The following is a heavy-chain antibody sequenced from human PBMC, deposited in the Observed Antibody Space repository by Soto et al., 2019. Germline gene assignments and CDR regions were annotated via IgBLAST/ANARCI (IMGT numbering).Heavy chain of an antibody. J-gene: IGHJ6*02. V-gene: IGHV1-2*04. CDR1: GYTFTGYY. Sequence: ASVKVSCKASGYTFTGYYMHWVRQAPGQGLEWMGWINPNNGDTNYAEKFQGWVTMTRDTSINIAYMELNRLKFDDTAVYFCARDKEGYYGLDVWGQGTTVTVSS. CDR2: INPNNGDT. CDR3: ARDKEGYYGLDV.